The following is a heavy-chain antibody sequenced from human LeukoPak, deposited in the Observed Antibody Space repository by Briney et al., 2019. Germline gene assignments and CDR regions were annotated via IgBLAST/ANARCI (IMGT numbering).Heavy chain of an antibody. D-gene: IGHD1-26*01. V-gene: IGHV3-74*01. CDR2: INSDGSST. J-gene: IGHJ4*02. CDR3: ARGSLGDGSLLVDY. Sequence: GGSLRLSCAASGFTFSSYWMHWVRQAPGKGLVWVSRINSDGSSTSYADSVKGRFTISRDNAKNTVYLQMNSLRAEDTAVYYCARGSLGDGSLLVDYWGQGTLVTVSS. CDR1: GFTFSSYW.